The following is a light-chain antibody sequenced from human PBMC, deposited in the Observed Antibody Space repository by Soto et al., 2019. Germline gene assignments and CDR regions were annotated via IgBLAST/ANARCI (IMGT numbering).Light chain of an antibody. CDR3: EALDGRLNVVV. CDR2: SNN. Sequence: QSVLTQPPSASGTPGQRVTISCSGSSSNIGTNTVNWYQHLPGSGPKLLIYSNNQRPSGVPDRFSGSKSGTSASLAISGLHPDDEAAYYFEALDGRLNVVVFGGGTKLNAL. J-gene: IGLJ2*01. CDR1: SSNIGTNT. V-gene: IGLV1-44*01.